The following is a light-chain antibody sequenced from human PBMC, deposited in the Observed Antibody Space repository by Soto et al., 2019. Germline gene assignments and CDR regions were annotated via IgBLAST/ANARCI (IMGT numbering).Light chain of an antibody. V-gene: IGKV1-5*01. Sequence: DIPLTQSTSTLSASVGDRVTITCRASQRIATWLAWYQHQPGSAPKLLIYGASTLQSGVPSRFSGSGSGAEFTLTIDNLQPEDFATYYYQQYHLYWTFGPGTKVDIK. CDR2: GAS. J-gene: IGKJ1*01. CDR1: QRIATW. CDR3: QQYHLYWT.